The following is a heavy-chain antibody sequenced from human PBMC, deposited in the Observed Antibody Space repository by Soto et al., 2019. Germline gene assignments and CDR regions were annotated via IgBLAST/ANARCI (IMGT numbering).Heavy chain of an antibody. V-gene: IGHV1-3*01. CDR2: INAGNGNT. CDR3: ARGDSSGYSQPPPAP. J-gene: IGHJ5*02. CDR1: GYTFTSYA. Sequence: ASVKVSCKASGYTFTSYAMHWVRQAPGQRLEWMGWINAGNGNTKYSQKFQGRVTITRDTSASTAYMELSSLRSEDTAVYYCARGDSSGYSQPPPAPGGRGPLVTVPS. D-gene: IGHD3-22*01.